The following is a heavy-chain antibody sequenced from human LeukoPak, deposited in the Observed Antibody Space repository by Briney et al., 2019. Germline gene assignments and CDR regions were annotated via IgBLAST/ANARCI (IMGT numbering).Heavy chain of an antibody. J-gene: IGHJ6*02. Sequence: PSETLSLTCTVSGGSISSYYWSWIRQPPGKGLEWIGYIYYSGSTNYNPSLKSRVTMSVDTSKNQFSLKLSSVTAADTAVYYCARAGKVVVAATRNGMDVWGQGTTVTVSS. CDR3: ARAGKVVVAATRNGMDV. CDR1: GGSISSYY. CDR2: IYYSGST. V-gene: IGHV4-59*12. D-gene: IGHD2-15*01.